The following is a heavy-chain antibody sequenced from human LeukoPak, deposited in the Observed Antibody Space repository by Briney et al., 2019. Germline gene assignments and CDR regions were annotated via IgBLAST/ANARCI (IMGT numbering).Heavy chain of an antibody. J-gene: IGHJ4*02. Sequence: SETLSLTCAVYGGSFSGYYWSRIRQPPGKGLEWIGEINHSGSTNYNPSLKSRVTISVDTSKNQFSLRLSSVTAADTAVYYCARHGGGGTYYYFDYWGQGTLVTVSS. V-gene: IGHV4-34*01. CDR3: ARHGGGGTYYYFDY. CDR2: INHSGST. D-gene: IGHD1-26*01. CDR1: GGSFSGYY.